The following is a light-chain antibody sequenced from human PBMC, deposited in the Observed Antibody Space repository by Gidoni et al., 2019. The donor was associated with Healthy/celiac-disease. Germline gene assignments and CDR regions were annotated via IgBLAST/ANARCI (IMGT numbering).Light chain of an antibody. CDR2: AAS. CDR1: QGISSY. V-gene: IGKV1-9*01. J-gene: IGKJ3*01. CDR3: QQLNSYPPICT. Sequence: DIQLTQSPSFLSASVGDRVTITGRASQGISSYLAWYQQKPGKAPKLLIYAASTLQSGVQSRFSGSGSGTEFTLTISSLQPEDFATYYCQQLNSYPPICTFGPGTKVDIK.